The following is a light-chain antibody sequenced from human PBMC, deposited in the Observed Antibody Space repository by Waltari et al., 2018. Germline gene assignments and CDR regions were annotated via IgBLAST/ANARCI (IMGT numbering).Light chain of an antibody. CDR2: GVT. CDR1: SGDIGGHNY. Sequence: QSALAQPASVSGSPGQSITIPCTGTSGDIGGHNYVSWYQQNPGSAPKLIIYGVTNRPAGVSNRCPGSKSGNTASLTLSGLQAEDEGDYVCSSYTSPTNRAYVSGTGTKVTVL. CDR3: SSYTSPTNRAYV. V-gene: IGLV2-14*03. J-gene: IGLJ1*01.